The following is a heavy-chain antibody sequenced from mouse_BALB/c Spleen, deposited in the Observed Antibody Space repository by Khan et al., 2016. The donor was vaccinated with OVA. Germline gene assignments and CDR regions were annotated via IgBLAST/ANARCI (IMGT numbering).Heavy chain of an antibody. D-gene: IGHD2-1*01. CDR3: TIGNYPYYTMDY. V-gene: IGHV1S81*02. J-gene: IGHJ4*01. CDR1: GYTFTRYW. Sequence: QVQLQQPGAELVKPGASVKLSCKASGYTFTRYWMHWVKLRPGQGFEWIGEINPNNGGTNYNEKFKRTATLSVDKSSSTAYMQLSSRTSEDSAVYYCTIGNYPYYTMDYWGQGTSVTVSS. CDR2: INPNNGGT.